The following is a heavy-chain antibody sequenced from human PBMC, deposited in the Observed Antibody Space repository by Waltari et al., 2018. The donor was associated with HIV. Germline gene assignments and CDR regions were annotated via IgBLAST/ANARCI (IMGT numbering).Heavy chain of an antibody. J-gene: IGHJ6*02. D-gene: IGHD2-8*01. CDR1: GFPFSDSH. Sequence: EVQLVESGGGLVQPGGSLNVSCAASGFPFSDSHIQWVRQASGRGLEWVGRITSKGDNYATAYAASVKGRFTISRDDSKNTADLQMNSLKTEDTAIYYCALYGFGPRYYGMDVWGQGTTVTVSS. V-gene: IGHV3-73*01. CDR2: ITSKGDNYAT. CDR3: ALYGFGPRYYGMDV.